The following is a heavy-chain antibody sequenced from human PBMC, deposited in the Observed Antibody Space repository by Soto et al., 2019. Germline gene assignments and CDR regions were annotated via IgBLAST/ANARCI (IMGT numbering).Heavy chain of an antibody. CDR2: ITYDGSFQ. CDR1: GFNFDNYG. J-gene: IGHJ4*02. D-gene: IGHD1-7*01. V-gene: IGHV3-30*18. Sequence: QVQLVESGGGVVQPGGSLRLSCQASGFNFDNYGMHWVRQAPGKGLEWVAVITYDGSFQYYADSVKGRFTISRDNSKNTLFLHLTTLKPEDTAVYHCAKERVGGTFYTPLGFWGQGTLVTVSS. CDR3: AKERVGGTFYTPLGF.